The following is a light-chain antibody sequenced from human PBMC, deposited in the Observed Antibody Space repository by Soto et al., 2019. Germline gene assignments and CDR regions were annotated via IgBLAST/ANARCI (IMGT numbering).Light chain of an antibody. V-gene: IGKV3-20*01. CDR2: GAS. CDR1: QSVSSSY. CDR3: QQYGTSPRT. Sequence: EIVLTQSPGTLSLSPGERATLSCRASQSVSSSYLAWYQQKPGQAPRLLIYGASSRATGIPDRFSGSGSGTDFTLTITRLEPEDLAVYYCQQYGTSPRTFGQGTKVDNK. J-gene: IGKJ1*01.